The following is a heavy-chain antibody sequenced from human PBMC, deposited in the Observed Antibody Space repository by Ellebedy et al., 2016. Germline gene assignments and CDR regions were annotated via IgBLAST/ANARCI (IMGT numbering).Heavy chain of an antibody. J-gene: IGHJ4*02. V-gene: IGHV1-2*02. D-gene: IGHD3-10*01. CDR1: GYTFTGYY. CDR3: AREWHYYGSGSYSPLDY. Sequence: ASVKVSCXASGYTFTGYYMHWVRQAPGQGLEWMGWINPNSGGTNYAQKFQGRVTMTRDTSISTAYVELSSLTSDDTAVYYCAREWHYYGSGSYSPLDYWGQGTVVTVSS. CDR2: INPNSGGT.